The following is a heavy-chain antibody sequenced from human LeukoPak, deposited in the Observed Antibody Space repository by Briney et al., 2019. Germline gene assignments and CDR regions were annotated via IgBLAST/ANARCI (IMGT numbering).Heavy chain of an antibody. J-gene: IGHJ4*02. Sequence: SQTLSLTCAISGDIVSSNSAAWSWIRQSPSRGLEWLGRTYYRSNWYNDYAVSMRGRIIINPDTSKNHFFLQLNSVTPEDTGIYYCAGQKNGWIDYWGQGTLVTVSS. CDR1: GDIVSSNSAA. CDR2: TYYRSNWYN. V-gene: IGHV6-1*01. CDR3: AGQKNGWIDY. D-gene: IGHD6-19*01.